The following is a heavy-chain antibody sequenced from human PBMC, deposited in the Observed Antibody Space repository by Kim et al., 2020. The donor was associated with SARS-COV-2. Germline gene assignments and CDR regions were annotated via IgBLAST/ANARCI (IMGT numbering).Heavy chain of an antibody. CDR1: GGSISSYY. J-gene: IGHJ5*02. Sequence: SETLSLTCTVSGGSISSYYWSWIRQPPGKGLEWIGHIYYSGSTNYNPSLKSRVTISVDTSKNQFSLKLSSVTAADTAVYYCARDGDDGSYGGKFDPWGQGTLVTVSS. CDR3: ARDGDDGSYGGKFDP. V-gene: IGHV4-59*13. CDR2: IYYSGST. D-gene: IGHD1-26*01.